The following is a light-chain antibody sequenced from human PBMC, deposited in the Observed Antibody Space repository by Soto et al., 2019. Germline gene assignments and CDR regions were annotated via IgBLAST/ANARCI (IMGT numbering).Light chain of an antibody. CDR1: SSDVGGYNY. CDR2: DVT. V-gene: IGLV2-8*01. J-gene: IGLJ3*02. Sequence: QSALTQPPSASGSPGQSVTISCTGTSSDVGGYNYVSRYQQHPGKAPKLMIYDVTKRPSGVPDRFSGSKSGSTASLTVSGLQAEDEADYYCSSYAGSNNWVFGGGTKLTVL. CDR3: SSYAGSNNWV.